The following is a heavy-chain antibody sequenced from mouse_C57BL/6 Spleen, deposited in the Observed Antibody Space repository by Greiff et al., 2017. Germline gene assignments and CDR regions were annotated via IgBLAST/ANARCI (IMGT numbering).Heavy chain of an antibody. D-gene: IGHD1-1*01. CDR1: GYAFSSSW. J-gene: IGHJ4*01. Sequence: QVQLQQSGPELVKPGASVQISCKASGYAFSSSWMNWVKQRPGKGLEWIGRIYPGDGDTNYNGKFKGKATLTADKSSSTAYMQLSSLTSEDSAVYFCALITTVVNYYAMDYWGQGTSVTVSS. CDR3: ALITTVVNYYAMDY. V-gene: IGHV1-82*01. CDR2: IYPGDGDT.